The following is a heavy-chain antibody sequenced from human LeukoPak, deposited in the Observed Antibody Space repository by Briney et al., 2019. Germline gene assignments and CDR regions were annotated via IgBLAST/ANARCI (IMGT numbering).Heavy chain of an antibody. J-gene: IGHJ6*02. CDR3: ARDVSSVATAAPGHWGVDV. D-gene: IGHD6-13*01. CDR2: INPNTGDI. Sequence: ASVRLSCKTSGYTFTGYYIHWVRQAPGQGLEWLGWINPNTGDINYAQKFQGRVTTTRDTSISTAYMELSSLRSDDTAVYYCARDVSSVATAAPGHWGVDVWGQGTTVTVSS. V-gene: IGHV1-2*02. CDR1: GYTFTGYY.